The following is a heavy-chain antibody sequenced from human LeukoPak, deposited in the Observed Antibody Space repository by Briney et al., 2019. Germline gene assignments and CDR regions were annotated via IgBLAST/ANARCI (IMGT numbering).Heavy chain of an antibody. CDR3: ARNTNSNYRWFDP. J-gene: IGHJ5*02. CDR1: GYTFTGYY. V-gene: IGHV1-2*02. Sequence: GASVKVSCKASGYTFTGYYMHWVRQAPGQGLEWMGWINPNSGGTNYAQKFQGRVTMTRDTSISTAYMELSRLRSDDTAVYYCARNTNSNYRWFDPWGQGTLVTVSS. CDR2: INPNSGGT. D-gene: IGHD4-11*01.